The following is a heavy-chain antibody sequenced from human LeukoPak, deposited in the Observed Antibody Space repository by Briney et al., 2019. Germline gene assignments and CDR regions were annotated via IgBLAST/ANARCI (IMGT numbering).Heavy chain of an antibody. V-gene: IGHV4-39*07. D-gene: IGHD4-4*01. CDR2: INHSGST. CDR3: ARGSSTVTSELYSS. Sequence: SETLSLTCTVSGGSISSSSYYWSWIRQPPGKGLEWIGEINHSGSTNYNPSLKSRVTISVDTSKNQFSLKLSSVTAADTAVYYCARGSSTVTSELYSSWGQGTLVTVSS. J-gene: IGHJ4*02. CDR1: GGSISSSSYY.